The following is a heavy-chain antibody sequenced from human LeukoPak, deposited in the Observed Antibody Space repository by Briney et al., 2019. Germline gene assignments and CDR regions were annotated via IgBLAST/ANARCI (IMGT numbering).Heavy chain of an antibody. CDR3: AKGNAAFDI. D-gene: IGHD1-1*01. J-gene: IGHJ3*02. CDR2: ISESDGST. V-gene: IGHV3-23*01. CDR1: EFTFTNYA. Sequence: GGSLRLSCAASEFTFTNYAMSWVRQAPGKGLEWVSSISESDGSTYYADSGKGRFTISRDNSKNTLYLQMNSLRVEDTAVYYCAKGNAAFDIWGQGAMVIVSS.